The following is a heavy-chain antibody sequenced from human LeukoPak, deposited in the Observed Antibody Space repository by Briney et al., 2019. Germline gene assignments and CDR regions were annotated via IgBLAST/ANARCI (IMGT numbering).Heavy chain of an antibody. CDR2: INPSGGST. V-gene: IGHV1-46*01. Sequence: ASVKVSCKASGYTFTGYYMHWVRQAPGQGLEWMGIINPSGGSTSYAQKFQGRVTMTRDTSTSTVYMELSSLRSEDTAVYYCARDEGAELKTQDAFDIWGQGTMVTVSS. CDR3: ARDEGAELKTQDAFDI. CDR1: GYTFTGYY. J-gene: IGHJ3*02. D-gene: IGHD1-26*01.